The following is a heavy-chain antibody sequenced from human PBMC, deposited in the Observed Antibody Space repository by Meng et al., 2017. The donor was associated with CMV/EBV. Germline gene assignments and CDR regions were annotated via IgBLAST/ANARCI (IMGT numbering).Heavy chain of an antibody. V-gene: IGHV4-34*01. CDR3: ARRGMRQLPFSHNWFDP. Sequence: GSFSGYYWSWIRQPPGKGLEWIGEINHSGSTNYNPSLKSRVTISVDTSKNQFSLKLSSVTAADTAVYYCARRGMRQLPFSHNWFDPWGQGTLVTVSS. D-gene: IGHD2-2*01. J-gene: IGHJ5*02. CDR2: INHSGST. CDR1: GSFSGYY.